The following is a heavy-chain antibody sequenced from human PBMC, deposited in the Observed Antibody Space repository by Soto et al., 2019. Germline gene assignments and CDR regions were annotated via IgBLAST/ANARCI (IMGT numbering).Heavy chain of an antibody. J-gene: IGHJ6*03. CDR2: ISSSSSYI. CDR1: GFTFSSYS. D-gene: IGHD2-2*01. CDR3: ARDVGVDGSSTSCSNNYYYMDV. V-gene: IGHV3-21*01. Sequence: EVQLVESGGGLVKPGGSLRLSCAASGFTFSSYSMNWVRQAPGKGLEWVSSISSSSSYIYYADSVKGRFTISRDNAKNSRYLQMNSLRAEDTAVYYCARDVGVDGSSTSCSNNYYYMDVWGKGTTVTVSS.